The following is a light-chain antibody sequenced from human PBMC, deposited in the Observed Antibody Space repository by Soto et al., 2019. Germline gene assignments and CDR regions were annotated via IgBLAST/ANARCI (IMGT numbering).Light chain of an antibody. CDR2: KAS. CDR1: QNIVIW. J-gene: IGKJ2*01. V-gene: IGKV1-5*03. CDR3: QQCNSYPYT. Sequence: DIQMAQSPSTLSASVGDRVSITCRASQNIVIWLAWYQQKPGKAPKLLIYKASSLESGVPSRFSGSGSGTEFTLTISSVQPDDFATYYCQQCNSYPYTFGQGTKLEIK.